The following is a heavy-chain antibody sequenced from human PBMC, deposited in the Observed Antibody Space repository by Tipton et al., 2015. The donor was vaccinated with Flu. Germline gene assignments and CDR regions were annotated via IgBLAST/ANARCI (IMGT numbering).Heavy chain of an antibody. V-gene: IGHV4-59*08. J-gene: IGHJ6*02. CDR2: IYYSGST. CDR1: GGSISSYY. Sequence: LSCTVSGGSISSYYWSWIRQPPGKGLEWIGYIYYSGSTNYNPSLKSRVTISVDTSKNQFSLKLSSVTAADTAVYYCARQVTYYYGSGSYYSYYYGMDVWGQGTTVTVSS. CDR3: ARQVTYYYGSGSYYSYYYGMDV. D-gene: IGHD3-10*01.